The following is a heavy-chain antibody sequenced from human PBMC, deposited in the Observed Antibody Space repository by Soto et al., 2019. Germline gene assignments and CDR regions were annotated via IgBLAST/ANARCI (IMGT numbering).Heavy chain of an antibody. CDR1: GFTFSSYS. Sequence: GGSLRLSCAASGFTFSSYSMNWVRQAPGKGLEWVSAISSSSSYIYYADAVKGRFTICRDNTKNSLYLQMNSLRAEDTAVYYCAREYTYGMDVWGQGTTVTVSS. CDR2: ISSSSSYI. V-gene: IGHV3-21*01. D-gene: IGHD1-1*01. CDR3: AREYTYGMDV. J-gene: IGHJ6*02.